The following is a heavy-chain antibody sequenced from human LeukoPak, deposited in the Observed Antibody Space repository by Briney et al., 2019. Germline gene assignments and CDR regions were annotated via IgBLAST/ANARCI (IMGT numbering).Heavy chain of an antibody. CDR2: IYTSGST. J-gene: IGHJ4*02. V-gene: IGHV4-4*07. Sequence: SETLSLTCTVSGGSISSYYWSWIRQPAGKGLEWIGRIYTSGSTNYNPSLKSRVTMSVDTSKNQFSLKLNSVTAADTAVYYCARSPIVVVVAATPGPFDYWGQGTLVTVSS. CDR3: ARSPIVVVVAATPGPFDY. D-gene: IGHD2-15*01. CDR1: GGSISSYY.